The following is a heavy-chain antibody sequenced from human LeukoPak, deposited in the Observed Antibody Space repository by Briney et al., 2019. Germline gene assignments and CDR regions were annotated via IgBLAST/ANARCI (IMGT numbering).Heavy chain of an antibody. J-gene: IGHJ4*02. CDR1: GFTFSSYA. D-gene: IGHD3-10*01. V-gene: IGHV3-30-3*01. CDR3: ARSQAGYFDY. CDR2: ISYDGSNK. Sequence: GGSLRLSCAASGFTFSSYAMHWVRQAPGKGLEWVAVISYDGSNKYYADSVKGRFTISRDNSKNTLYLQMNSLRAEDTAVYYCARSQAGYFDYWGQGTLVTVSS.